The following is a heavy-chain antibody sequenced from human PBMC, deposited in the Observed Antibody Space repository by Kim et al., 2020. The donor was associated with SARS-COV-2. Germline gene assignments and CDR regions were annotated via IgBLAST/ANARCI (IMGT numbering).Heavy chain of an antibody. V-gene: IGHV7-4-1*02. CDR2: INTNTGNP. D-gene: IGHD3-3*01. CDR1: GYTFTSYA. J-gene: IGHJ6*02. CDR3: ASPPYYDFWSGYSSHYYYYCMDV. Sequence: ASVKVSCKASGYTFTSYAMNWVRQAPGQGLEWMGWINTNTGNPTYAQGFTGRFVFSLDTSVSTAYLQISSLKAEDTAVYYCASPPYYDFWSGYSSHYYYYCMDVWGQVTTVTVSS.